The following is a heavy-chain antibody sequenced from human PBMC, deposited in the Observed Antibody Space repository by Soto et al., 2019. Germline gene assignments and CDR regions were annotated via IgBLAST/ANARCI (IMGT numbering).Heavy chain of an antibody. Sequence: QVQLQESGPGLVKPSETLSLTCTVSGGSISSYYWSWIRQPPGKGLEWIGYIYYSGSTNYNPSLKSRVTISVDTSKNQFSLKLSSVTAADTAVYYCARDQGNGWYPTFLFDYWGQGTLVTVSS. V-gene: IGHV4-59*01. J-gene: IGHJ4*02. CDR2: IYYSGST. CDR1: GGSISSYY. D-gene: IGHD6-19*01. CDR3: ARDQGNGWYPTFLFDY.